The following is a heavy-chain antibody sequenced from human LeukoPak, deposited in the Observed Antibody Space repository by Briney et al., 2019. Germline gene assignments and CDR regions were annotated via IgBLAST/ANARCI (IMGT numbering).Heavy chain of an antibody. V-gene: IGHV3-53*01. J-gene: IGHJ4*02. D-gene: IGHD5-12*01. CDR3: AREGGYVFDY. Sequence: GGSPRLSCAVSGFTVSRNYMSWVRQAPGKGLEWVSVIYSGGSTDYADSVKGRFTISRDNSKNTVYLQMNSLRPEDTAMYYCAREGGYVFDYWGQGTLVTVSP. CDR1: GFTVSRNY. CDR2: IYSGGST.